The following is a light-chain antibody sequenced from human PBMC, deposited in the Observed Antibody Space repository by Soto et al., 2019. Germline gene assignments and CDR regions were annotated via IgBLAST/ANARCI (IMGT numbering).Light chain of an antibody. CDR2: GAS. Sequence: EIVLTQSPGSLSLSPGERATVSCRASQSVSSSYLAWYQQKPGQAPRLLIYGASSRATGIPDRFSGSGSGTDFPLTISRLEPEDFAVYYCEQYGSSPSWTFGQGTKVEIK. J-gene: IGKJ1*01. CDR1: QSVSSSY. CDR3: EQYGSSPSWT. V-gene: IGKV3-20*01.